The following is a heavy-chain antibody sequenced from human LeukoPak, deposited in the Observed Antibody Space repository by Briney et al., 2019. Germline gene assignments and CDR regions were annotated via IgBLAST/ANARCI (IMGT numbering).Heavy chain of an antibody. V-gene: IGHV1-69*13. CDR1: GGTFSSYA. CDR2: IIPIFGTA. D-gene: IGHD6-19*01. CDR3: ARAGGRYSSGRGSPFDY. Sequence: GASVKVSCKASGGTFSSYAISWVRQAPGQGLEWMGGIIPIFGTANYAQKFQGRVTITADESTSTAYMELSSLRSEDTAVYYCARAGGRYSSGRGSPFDYWGQGTLVTVSS. J-gene: IGHJ4*02.